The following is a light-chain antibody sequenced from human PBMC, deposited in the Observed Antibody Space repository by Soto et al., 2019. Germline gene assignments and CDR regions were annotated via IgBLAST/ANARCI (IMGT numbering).Light chain of an antibody. CDR1: SSNIGRSY. Sequence: QPVLTQPPSASGTPGQRVTFSCSGSSSNIGRSYVYWYQQLPGTAPKLLIHNNNQRPSGVPDRVSGSKSGTSASLAISGLQSEDEADYYCAVWDDSVNGWVFGGGTKVTVL. CDR2: NNN. CDR3: AVWDDSVNGWV. V-gene: IGLV1-44*01. J-gene: IGLJ3*02.